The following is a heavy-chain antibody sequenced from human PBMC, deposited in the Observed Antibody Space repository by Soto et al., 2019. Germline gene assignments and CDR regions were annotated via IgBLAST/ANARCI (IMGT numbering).Heavy chain of an antibody. V-gene: IGHV4-31*03. Sequence: QVQLQESGPGLVKPSQTLSLTCTVSGGSISSGGYYWSWIRQHPGKGLEWIGYIYYSGSTYYNPSLKSRVTISVDTSKNQFSLKLSSVTAADTAVYYCARGAGGRLAARRPPGYYYYGMDVWGQGTTVTVSS. D-gene: IGHD6-6*01. CDR2: IYYSGST. CDR1: GGSISSGGYY. CDR3: ARGAGGRLAARRPPGYYYYGMDV. J-gene: IGHJ6*02.